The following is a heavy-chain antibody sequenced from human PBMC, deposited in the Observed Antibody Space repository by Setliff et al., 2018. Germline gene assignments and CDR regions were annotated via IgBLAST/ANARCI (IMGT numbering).Heavy chain of an antibody. CDR3: ARDRNGDYYFDF. J-gene: IGHJ4*02. CDR2: IYYSGST. Sequence: LSLTCTVSGGSIRTSHYYWGWIRQPPGKGLEWIGSIYYSGSTTYPSLKSRVTISVDTSTNQFSLKLSSVTAADTAVYYCARDRNGDYYFDFWGQGTLVTVSS. V-gene: IGHV4-39*07. D-gene: IGHD2-21*02. CDR1: GGSIRTSHYY.